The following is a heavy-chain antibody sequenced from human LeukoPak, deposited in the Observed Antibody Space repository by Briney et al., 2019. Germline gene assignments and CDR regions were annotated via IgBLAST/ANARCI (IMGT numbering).Heavy chain of an antibody. Sequence: GGSLRLSCAAPGFTFSFNSMHWVRQGPGKGLVWVSRIKRDGSGATYADSVKGRVTISRDNAKNTLYLQMNSLRAEDTAVYYCARSNGFGMDVWGQGTTVTVSS. V-gene: IGHV3-74*01. D-gene: IGHD2-8*01. CDR2: IKRDGSGA. CDR3: ARSNGFGMDV. CDR1: GFTFSFNS. J-gene: IGHJ6*01.